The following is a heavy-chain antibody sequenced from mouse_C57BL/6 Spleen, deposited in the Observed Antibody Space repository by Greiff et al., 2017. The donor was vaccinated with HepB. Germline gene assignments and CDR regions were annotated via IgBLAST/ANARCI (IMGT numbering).Heavy chain of an antibody. J-gene: IGHJ4*01. D-gene: IGHD1-1*01. V-gene: IGHV1-81*01. Sequence: QVQLQQSGAELARPGASVTLSCKASGYTFTSYGISWVKQRTGQGLEWIGEIYPRSGNTYYNEKFKGKATLTADKASSTAYMELRSLTSEDSAVYFCARRRIYGSSNEYYYAMDYWGQGTSVTVSS. CDR1: GYTFTSYG. CDR3: ARRRIYGSSNEYYYAMDY. CDR2: IYPRSGNT.